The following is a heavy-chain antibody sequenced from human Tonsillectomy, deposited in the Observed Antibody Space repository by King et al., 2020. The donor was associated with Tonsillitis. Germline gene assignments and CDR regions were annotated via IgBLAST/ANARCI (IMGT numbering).Heavy chain of an antibody. CDR1: GDTFIGQY. CDR2: INTLSGGI. CDR3: ARVVPVAGTRWDYFDY. J-gene: IGHJ4*02. Sequence: QLVQSGAEVKKPGASVKVSCKSSGDTFIGQYMHWVRQAPGQGLEWMGWINTLSGGINYAQKFQGRDTMTRDTSISTAYMVLRSLRSDDTAVYYCARVVPVAGTRWDYFDYWGQGTLVTVSS. D-gene: IGHD6-19*01. V-gene: IGHV1-2*02.